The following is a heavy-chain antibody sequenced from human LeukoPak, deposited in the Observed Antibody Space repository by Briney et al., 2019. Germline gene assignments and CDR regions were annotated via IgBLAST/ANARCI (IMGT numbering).Heavy chain of an antibody. CDR1: GFTFSSYV. CDR2: ISGSGVST. CDR3: AKDPANQLLYPANFSH. J-gene: IGHJ1*01. V-gene: IGHV3-23*01. Sequence: GGSLRLSCAASGFTFSSYVMNWVRQAPGKGLEWVSAISGSGVSTSYADSVKGRFTISRDNSKNTLYLHMNSLRAEDTAIYFCAKDPANQLLYPANFSHWGQGTLVTVSS. D-gene: IGHD2-2*01.